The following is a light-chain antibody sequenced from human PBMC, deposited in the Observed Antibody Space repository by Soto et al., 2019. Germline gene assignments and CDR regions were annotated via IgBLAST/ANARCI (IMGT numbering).Light chain of an antibody. J-gene: IGLJ2*01. CDR3: QVWDSSSDHPRVV. V-gene: IGLV3-21*02. CDR2: GDS. CDR1: NMGSKS. Sequence: SYELTQPPSVSVAPGQTAKIACGGNNMGSKSVHWYQQKPGQAPVVVVYGDSDRPSGIPERFSGSKSGNTATLTISRVEAGDEADYFCQVWDSSSDHPRVVFGGGTKLTVL.